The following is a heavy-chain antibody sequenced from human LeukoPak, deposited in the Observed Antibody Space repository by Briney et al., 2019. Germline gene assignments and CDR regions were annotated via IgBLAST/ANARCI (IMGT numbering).Heavy chain of an antibody. CDR3: ARSPSIVVGGNHYYYGMDV. D-gene: IGHD2-15*01. J-gene: IGHJ6*02. CDR1: GGTFSSYA. CDR2: IIPILGIA. Sequence: SVKVSCKASGGTFSSYAISWVRQAPGQGLEWMGRIIPILGIANYAQKFQGRVTITADKSTSTAYMELKSLRSDDTAVYYCARSPSIVVGGNHYYYGMDVWGQGTTVTVSS. V-gene: IGHV1-69*04.